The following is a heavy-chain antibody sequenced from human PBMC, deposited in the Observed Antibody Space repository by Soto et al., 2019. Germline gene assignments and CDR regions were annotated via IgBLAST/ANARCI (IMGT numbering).Heavy chain of an antibody. D-gene: IGHD5-18*01. CDR1: GFPFNTYA. CDR2: ISESSDNA. J-gene: IGHJ5*02. Sequence: GGSLRLSCAASGFPFNTYAMSWVRQAPGKGPEWVSAISESSDNAFYADSVQGRFTISRDNSYNILYLQMNSLRAEDTALYFCAKGGYIYGLDPWGQGTLVTVSS. CDR3: AKGGYIYGLDP. V-gene: IGHV3-23*01.